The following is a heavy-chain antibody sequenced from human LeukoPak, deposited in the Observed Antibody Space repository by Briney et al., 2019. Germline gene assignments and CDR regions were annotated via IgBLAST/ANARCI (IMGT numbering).Heavy chain of an antibody. CDR3: AKDYTIGGVIVRSGLDY. CDR1: GFTFDDYA. D-gene: IGHD3-16*02. CDR2: ISWNSGSI. J-gene: IGHJ4*02. V-gene: IGHV3-9*01. Sequence: PGRSLRLSCAASGFTFDDYAMHWVRQAPGKGLEWVSGISWNSGSIGYADSVKGRFTISRDNAKNSLHLQMNSLRAEDTALYYCAKDYTIGGVIVRSGLDYRGQGTLVTVSS.